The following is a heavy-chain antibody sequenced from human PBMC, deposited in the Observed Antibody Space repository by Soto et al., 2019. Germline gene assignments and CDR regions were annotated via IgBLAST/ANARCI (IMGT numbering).Heavy chain of an antibody. J-gene: IGHJ4*02. CDR3: VRAPLELDTSGPLEL. D-gene: IGHD2-15*01. V-gene: IGHV1-8*01. CDR2: MSPNGDNT. Sequence: QVQLVQSGAEVKKPGASVKVSCKASGYSFSRYDINWVRQATGQGLEWMGWMSPNGDNTGYAPKFQGRVTMTRDTSIGTAYMELSSLTSDDTAIYYCVRAPLELDTSGPLELWGQGTLVTVSS. CDR1: GYSFSRYD.